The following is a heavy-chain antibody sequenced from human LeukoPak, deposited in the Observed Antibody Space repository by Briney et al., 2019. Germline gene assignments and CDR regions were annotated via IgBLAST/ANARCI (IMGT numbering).Heavy chain of an antibody. CDR1: GFTFSSYG. CDR3: AKDRYPYSSSSVHWFDP. Sequence: PGRSLRLSCAAPGFTFSSYGMHWVRQAPGKGLEWVAVIWYDGSNKYYADSLKGRFTISRDNSKNMLYLQMNILRVEDTAVYYCAKDRYPYSSSSVHWFDPWGQGTLVTVSS. J-gene: IGHJ5*02. CDR2: IWYDGSNK. D-gene: IGHD6-6*01. V-gene: IGHV3-33*06.